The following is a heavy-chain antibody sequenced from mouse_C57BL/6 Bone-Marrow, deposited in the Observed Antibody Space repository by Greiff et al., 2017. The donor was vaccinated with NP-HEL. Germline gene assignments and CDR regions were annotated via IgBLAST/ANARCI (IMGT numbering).Heavy chain of an antibody. CDR2: IYPGSGST. V-gene: IGHV1-55*01. D-gene: IGHD1-1*01. CDR3: ARGIYYYGSSYSDD. Sequence: QVQLQQPGAELVKPGASVKMSCKASGYTFTSYWITWVKQRPGQGLEWIGDIYPGSGSTNYNEKFKGKATLTVDTSSSTAYMQLSSLTTEDSAVYYCARGIYYYGSSYSDDWGQGTTLTVSS. J-gene: IGHJ2*01. CDR1: GYTFTSYW.